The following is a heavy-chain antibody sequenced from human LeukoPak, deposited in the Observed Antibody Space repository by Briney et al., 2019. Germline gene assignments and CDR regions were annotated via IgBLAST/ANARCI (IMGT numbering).Heavy chain of an antibody. CDR3: ARDRSYSSSWYPIFDY. Sequence: GGSLRLSCAASGFTFSSYAMHWVRQAPGKGLEWVAVISYDGSNKYYADSVKGRFTISRDNSKNTLYLQMNGLRAEDTAVYYCARDRSYSSSWYPIFDYWGQGTLVTVSS. D-gene: IGHD6-13*01. V-gene: IGHV3-30*04. CDR2: ISYDGSNK. CDR1: GFTFSSYA. J-gene: IGHJ4*02.